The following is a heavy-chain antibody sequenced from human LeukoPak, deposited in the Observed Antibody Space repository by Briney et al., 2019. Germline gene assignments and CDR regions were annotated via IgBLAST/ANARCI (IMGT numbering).Heavy chain of an antibody. Sequence: SETLSLTCAVSGFSINSGYFWGWIRQPPGKGLEWIGSIYYSGSTYYNPSLKSRVTISVDTSKNQFSLKLSSVTAADTAVYYCARHIGTRSTSGIRSRGPGNFDPWGQGTLVTVSS. CDR3: ARHIGTRSTSGIRSRGPGNFDP. V-gene: IGHV4-38-2*01. J-gene: IGHJ5*02. D-gene: IGHD3-16*01. CDR2: IYYSGST. CDR1: GFSINSGYF.